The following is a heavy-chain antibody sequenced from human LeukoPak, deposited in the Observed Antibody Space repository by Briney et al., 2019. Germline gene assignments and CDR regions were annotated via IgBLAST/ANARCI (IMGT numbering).Heavy chain of an antibody. CDR2: IYYSGST. CDR1: GGSISSSSYY. J-gene: IGHJ4*02. V-gene: IGHV4-39*07. D-gene: IGHD2-2*01. Sequence: SETLSLTCTVSGGSISSSSYYWGWIRQPPGKGLEWIGSIYYSGSTYYNPSLKSRVTISVDTSKNQFSLKLSSVTAADTAVYYCAREKLTKYQLLRGPGFDYCGQGTLVTVSS. CDR3: AREKLTKYQLLRGPGFDY.